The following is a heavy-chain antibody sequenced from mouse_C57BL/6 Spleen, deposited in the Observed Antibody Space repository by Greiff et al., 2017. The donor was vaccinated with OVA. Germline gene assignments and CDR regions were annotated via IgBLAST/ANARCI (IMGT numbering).Heavy chain of an antibody. J-gene: IGHJ4*01. Sequence: QVQLQQPGAELVKPGASVKLSCKASGYTFTSYWMHWVKQRPGQGLEWIGMIHPNSGSTNYNEKFKSKATLTVDKSSSTAYMQLSSLTAEDSAVYYCARGGYGSCDAMDYWGQGTSVTVSS. V-gene: IGHV1-64*01. D-gene: IGHD1-1*01. CDR3: ARGGYGSCDAMDY. CDR1: GYTFTSYW. CDR2: IHPNSGST.